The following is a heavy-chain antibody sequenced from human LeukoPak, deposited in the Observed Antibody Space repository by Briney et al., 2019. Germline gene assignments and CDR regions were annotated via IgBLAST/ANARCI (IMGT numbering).Heavy chain of an antibody. V-gene: IGHV1-2*02. J-gene: IGHJ4*02. CDR1: GYTFIGYY. CDR2: INPDTGGT. CDR3: AREIVATTIDY. D-gene: IGHD5-12*01. Sequence: ASVKVSCKASGYTFIGYYIHWVRQAPGQGPEWMGWINPDTGGTNYAQNFQGRVTMTGDTSISTAYMDLNRVTSDDTAVYYCAREIVATTIDYWGQGTLVTVSS.